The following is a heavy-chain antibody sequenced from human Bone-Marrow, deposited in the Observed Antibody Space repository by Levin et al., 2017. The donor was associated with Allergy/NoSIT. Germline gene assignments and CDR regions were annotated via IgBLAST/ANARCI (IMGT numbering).Heavy chain of an antibody. CDR2: ISEVTDST. CDR1: GFTFSNYA. J-gene: IGHJ4*02. Sequence: GGSLRLSCAASGFTFSNYAMSWVRQAPGKGLEWVSSISEVTDSTYYADSVKGRFTISRDNSKNILSLNINTLRAEDTAVYYCATSNWNDDVYWGQGTRVTVSS. D-gene: IGHD1-20*01. CDR3: ATSNWNDDVY. V-gene: IGHV3-23*01.